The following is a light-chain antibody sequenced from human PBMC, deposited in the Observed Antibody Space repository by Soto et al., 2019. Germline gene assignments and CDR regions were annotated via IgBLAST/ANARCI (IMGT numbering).Light chain of an antibody. CDR3: CSYAGSSTFVYV. Sequence: QSAVTQPASVSGSPGQSITISCTGTSSDVGSYNLVSWYQQHPGKAPKLMIYEGSKRPSGVSNRFSGSKSGNTASLTISGLQAEDEADYYCCSYAGSSTFVYVFGTGTKLTVL. V-gene: IGLV2-23*03. CDR1: SSDVGSYNL. J-gene: IGLJ1*01. CDR2: EGS.